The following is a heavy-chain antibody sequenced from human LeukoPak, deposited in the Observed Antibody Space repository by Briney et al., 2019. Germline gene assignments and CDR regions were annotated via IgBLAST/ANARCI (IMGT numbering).Heavy chain of an antibody. J-gene: IGHJ4*02. CDR1: GGSISSYY. D-gene: IGHD3-10*01. CDR2: IYYSGST. CDR3: ARDFYGSGSYYTASYYFDY. V-gene: IGHV4-59*01. Sequence: SSETLSLTCTVSGGSISSYYWSWIRQPPGKGLEWIGYIYYSGSTNYNPSLKSRVTISVDTSKNQFSLKLSSVTAADTAVYYCARDFYGSGSYYTASYYFDYWGQGTLVTVSS.